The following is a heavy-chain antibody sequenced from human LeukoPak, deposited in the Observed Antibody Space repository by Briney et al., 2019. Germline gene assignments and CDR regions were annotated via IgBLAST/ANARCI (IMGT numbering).Heavy chain of an antibody. D-gene: IGHD3-16*01. Sequence: GTSLRLSCAASGFTFSDFRVHWVRQAPGKGLEWVAVVYSDGGNKYYADSVAGRFTVSRDNSKNTLYLQMSSLRAEDTAIYFCARDGFGPHYFDYWGQGILVTVSS. CDR3: ARDGFGPHYFDY. CDR1: GFTFSDFR. CDR2: VYSDGGNK. J-gene: IGHJ4*02. V-gene: IGHV3-33*01.